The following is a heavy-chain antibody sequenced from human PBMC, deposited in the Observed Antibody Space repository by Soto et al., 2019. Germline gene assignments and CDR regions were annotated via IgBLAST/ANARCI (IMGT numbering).Heavy chain of an antibody. V-gene: IGHV1-58*01. CDR1: GFTFTSSA. J-gene: IGHJ6*02. D-gene: IGHD1-26*01. CDR2: IVVGSGNT. Sequence: SVKVSCKASGFTFTSSAVQWVRQARGQRLEWIGWIVVGSGNTNYAQKFQERVTITRDMSTSTAYMELSSLRSEDTAVYYCAADGIVGATSLYYYGMDVWGQGTTVIVSS. CDR3: AADGIVGATSLYYYGMDV.